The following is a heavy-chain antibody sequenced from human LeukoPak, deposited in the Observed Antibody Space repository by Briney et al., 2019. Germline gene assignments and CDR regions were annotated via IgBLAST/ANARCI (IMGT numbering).Heavy chain of an antibody. CDR1: EFIVSINY. CDR3: ARASSSGWHHLDY. V-gene: IGHV3-66*01. J-gene: IGHJ4*02. CDR2: IYSRGDT. Sequence: GGSLRLSCAASEFIVSINYMTWVRQAPGKGLEWVSLIYSRGDTKYADSVKGRFTISRDNSKNTLYLQMNSLRAEDTAVYYCARASSSGWHHLDYWGQGTLVTVSS. D-gene: IGHD6-19*01.